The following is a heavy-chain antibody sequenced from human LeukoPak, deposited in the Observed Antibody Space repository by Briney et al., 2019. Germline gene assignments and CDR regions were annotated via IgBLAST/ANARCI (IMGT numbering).Heavy chain of an antibody. Sequence: NASETLSLTCTVSGGSISSYYWSWIRQPPGKGLEWIGYIYYSGSTNYNPSLKSRVTISVDTSKNQFSLKLSSVTAADTAVYYCARVDPDSSSTLEVFHYWGQGTLVTVSS. J-gene: IGHJ4*02. V-gene: IGHV4-59*01. CDR1: GGSISSYY. CDR3: ARVDPDSSSTLEVFHY. CDR2: IYYSGST. D-gene: IGHD6-6*01.